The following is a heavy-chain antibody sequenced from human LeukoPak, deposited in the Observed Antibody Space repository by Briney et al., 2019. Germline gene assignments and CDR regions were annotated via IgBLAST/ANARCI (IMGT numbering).Heavy chain of an antibody. CDR3: ARSRGNSGSYPLDY. Sequence: GGSLRLSCEASEFTFSSYSMNWVRQAPGKGLGWVSYISSSSSTIYYAESVKGRFTISRDNAKNSLYLQMNSLRVEDTAVYYCARSRGNSGSYPLDYWGQGILVTVSS. CDR1: EFTFSSYS. CDR2: ISSSSSTI. J-gene: IGHJ4*02. D-gene: IGHD1-26*01. V-gene: IGHV3-48*01.